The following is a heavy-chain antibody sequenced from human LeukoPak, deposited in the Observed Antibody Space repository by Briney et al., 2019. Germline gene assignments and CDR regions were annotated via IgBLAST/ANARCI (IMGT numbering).Heavy chain of an antibody. D-gene: IGHD3-9*01. CDR1: GGSISSSSYY. CDR2: IYYSGST. CDR3: ASVEERYFDWFYY. Sequence: SETLSLTCTVSGGSISSSSYYWGWIRQPPGKGLEWIGSIYYSGSTYYNPSLKSRVTISVDTSKNQFSLKLSSVTAADTAVYYCASVEERYFDWFYYWGQGTLVTVSS. V-gene: IGHV4-39*07. J-gene: IGHJ5*01.